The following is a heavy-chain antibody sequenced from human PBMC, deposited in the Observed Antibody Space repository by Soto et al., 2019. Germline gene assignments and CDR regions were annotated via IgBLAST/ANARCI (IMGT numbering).Heavy chain of an antibody. CDR3: ALDSAEEGRIPGGS. Sequence: QVQLLQSGAEVKKPGASVKVSCKASGYTFTGYYIHWVRQAPGQGFEWMGWINPDSGATNYAQSFQSRVTMSRDASITNAYIDLISLSSDDKAVYYCALDSAEEGRIPGGSWGQVTLVTVAS. V-gene: IGHV1-2*02. CDR2: INPDSGAT. CDR1: GYTFTGYY. D-gene: IGHD2-15*01. J-gene: IGHJ5*02.